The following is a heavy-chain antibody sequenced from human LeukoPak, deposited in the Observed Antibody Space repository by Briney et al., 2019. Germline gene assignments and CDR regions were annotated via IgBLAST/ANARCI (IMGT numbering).Heavy chain of an antibody. J-gene: IGHJ4*02. CDR1: GFTFSSCA. D-gene: IGHD4-23*01. CDR3: SRKPRNGGNPYFDY. CDR2: MSGSGDTT. V-gene: IGHV3-23*01. Sequence: SGGSLRLSCADSGFTFSSCAMSWVRQGPGKGLEWVSDMSGSGDTTYYADSVKGRFTISRDNSKNTLYLQMNSLRVEDTAVYYCSRKPRNGGNPYFDYWGQGTLVTVSS.